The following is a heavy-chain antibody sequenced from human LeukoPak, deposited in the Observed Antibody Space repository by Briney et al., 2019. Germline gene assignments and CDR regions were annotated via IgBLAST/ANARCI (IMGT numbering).Heavy chain of an antibody. Sequence: ASVKVSCKASGGTFSSYAISWVRQAPGQGLEWMGGIIPIFGTANYAQRFQGRVTITTDESTSTAYMELSSLRSEDTAVYYCARGTHGYDFWSGYSMDVWGKGTTVTVSS. CDR2: IIPIFGTA. V-gene: IGHV1-69*05. D-gene: IGHD3-3*01. J-gene: IGHJ6*04. CDR1: GGTFSSYA. CDR3: ARGTHGYDFWSGYSMDV.